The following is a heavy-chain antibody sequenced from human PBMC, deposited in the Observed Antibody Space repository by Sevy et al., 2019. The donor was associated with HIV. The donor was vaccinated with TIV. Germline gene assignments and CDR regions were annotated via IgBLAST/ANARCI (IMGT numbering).Heavy chain of an antibody. J-gene: IGHJ6*02. CDR2: MNPNRGNT. CDR3: ARGWGDYSNYNYYGMDV. Sequence: ASVKVSCKASGYTFTSYDINWVRQATGQGLEWMGWMNPNRGNTGYAQKFQGRVTMTRNTSISTAYMELSSLRSEDTAVYYCARGWGDYSNYNYYGMDVWGQGTTVTVSS. D-gene: IGHD4-4*01. V-gene: IGHV1-8*01. CDR1: GYTFTSYD.